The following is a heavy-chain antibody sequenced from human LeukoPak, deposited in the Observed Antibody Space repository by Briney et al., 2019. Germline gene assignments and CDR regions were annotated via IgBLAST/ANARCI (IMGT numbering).Heavy chain of an antibody. D-gene: IGHD3-16*02. CDR1: GFTFSSYA. CDR2: ISYDRSNK. CDR3: ARGPHDYVWGSYRYTHFDY. Sequence: PGGSLRLSCAASGFTFSSYAMHWVRQAPGKGLEWVAVISYDRSNKYYADSVKGRFTISRDNSKNTLYLQMNSLRAEDTAVYYCARGPHDYVWGSYRYTHFDYWGQGTLVTVSS. V-gene: IGHV3-30-3*01. J-gene: IGHJ4*02.